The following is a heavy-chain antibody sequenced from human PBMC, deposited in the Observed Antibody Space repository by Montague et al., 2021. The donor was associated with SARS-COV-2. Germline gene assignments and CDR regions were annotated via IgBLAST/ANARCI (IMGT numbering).Heavy chain of an antibody. CDR2: IHHGGST. J-gene: IGHJ6*03. V-gene: IGHV4-34*01. CDR1: GGSFSTYS. D-gene: IGHD3-10*01. Sequence: SETLSLTCAVHGGSFSTYSWNWIRQPPATGLEWIGEIHHGGSTNYNPSLKSRVTISADTSKNQFSLKLTSVAAADTAVYYCARLGDGVVPSPILGVGPYYSYYYMDVWGKGTTVTVSS. CDR3: ARLGDGVVPSPILGVGPYYSYYYMDV.